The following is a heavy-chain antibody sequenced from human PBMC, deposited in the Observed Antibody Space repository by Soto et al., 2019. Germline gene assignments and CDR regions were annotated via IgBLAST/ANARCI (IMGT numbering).Heavy chain of an antibody. Sequence: QVQLVQSGAEVKKPGSSVKVSCKVSGGTFSSFDISWLRQAPGQRLEWMGGIIPACGPANYAPKFQGTVSITADDSATTVYMELSSLRSDDTGVYYCARSGPYCNGGSCYFQYWGQGTLVTVSS. CDR2: IIPACGPA. CDR1: GGTFSSFD. CDR3: ARSGPYCNGGSCYFQY. D-gene: IGHD2-15*01. J-gene: IGHJ1*01. V-gene: IGHV1-69*01.